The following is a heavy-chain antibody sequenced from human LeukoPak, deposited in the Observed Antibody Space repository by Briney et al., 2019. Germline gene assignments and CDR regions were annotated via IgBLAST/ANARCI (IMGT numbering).Heavy chain of an antibody. CDR3: ARAYLYWGSHDYGDGRLDF. V-gene: IGHV1-18*01. CDR2: ISAYNGNT. CDR1: GYTFTSYG. D-gene: IGHD3-16*01. J-gene: IGHJ4*02. Sequence: ASVKVSCKASGYTFTSYGISWVRQAPGQGLEWMGWISAYNGNTNYAQKLQGRVTMTTDTSTSTAYMELRSLRSDDTAVYYCARAYLYWGSHDYGDGRLDFWGQGTLVTVSS.